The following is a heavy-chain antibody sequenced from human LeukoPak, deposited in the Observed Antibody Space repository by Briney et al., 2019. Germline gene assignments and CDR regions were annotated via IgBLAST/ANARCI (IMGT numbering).Heavy chain of an antibody. CDR1: GFTFSSYW. CDR2: IKQDGSEK. CDR3: AREGFYGSGSYSYYFDY. Sequence: GGSLRLSCAASGFTFSSYWMSWVRQAPGKGLGWVANIKQDGSEKYYVDSVKGRFTISRDNAKNSLYLQMNSLRAEDTAVYYCAREGFYGSGSYSYYFDYWGQGTLVTVSS. V-gene: IGHV3-7*03. J-gene: IGHJ4*02. D-gene: IGHD3-10*01.